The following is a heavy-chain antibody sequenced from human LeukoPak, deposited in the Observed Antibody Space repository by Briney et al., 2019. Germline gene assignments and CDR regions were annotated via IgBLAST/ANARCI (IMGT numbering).Heavy chain of an antibody. D-gene: IGHD3-10*01. CDR3: AREETPPLWFAWNQKTDAFDI. CDR1: GFTFSSYA. CDR2: ISSSSSTI. Sequence: GESLRLSCAASGFTFSSYAIYWVRQAPGKGLEWVSYISSSSSTIYYADSVKGRFTISRDNSKNTLYLQMNSLRAEDTAVYYCAREETPPLWFAWNQKTDAFDIWGQGTMVTVSS. J-gene: IGHJ3*02. V-gene: IGHV3-48*01.